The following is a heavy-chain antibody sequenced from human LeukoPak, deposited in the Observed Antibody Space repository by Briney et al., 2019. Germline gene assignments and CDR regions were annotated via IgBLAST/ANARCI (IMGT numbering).Heavy chain of an antibody. Sequence: PGGSLRLSCAASGFTFSSYAMHWVRQAPGKGLEWVAVISYDGSNKYYADSVKGRFTISRDNSKNTLYLQMNSQRAEDTAVYYCARGRYVDTAMVTLDYWGQGTLVTVSS. CDR3: ARGRYVDTAMVTLDY. J-gene: IGHJ4*02. CDR2: ISYDGSNK. V-gene: IGHV3-30*04. CDR1: GFTFSSYA. D-gene: IGHD5-18*01.